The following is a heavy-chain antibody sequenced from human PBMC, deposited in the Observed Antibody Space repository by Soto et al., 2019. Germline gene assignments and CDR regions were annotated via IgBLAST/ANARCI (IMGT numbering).Heavy chain of an antibody. V-gene: IGHV3-30-3*01. Sequence: QVQLVESGGCVVQPGRSLRLSCAASGFTFSSYAMDWVRQAPGKGLEWVAVISYDGSNKYYADSVKGRFTISRDNSKNTLYLQMNSLRAEDTAVYYCARGDYYYYGMDVWGQGTTVTVSS. CDR3: ARGDYYYYGMDV. J-gene: IGHJ6*02. CDR2: ISYDGSNK. CDR1: GFTFSSYA.